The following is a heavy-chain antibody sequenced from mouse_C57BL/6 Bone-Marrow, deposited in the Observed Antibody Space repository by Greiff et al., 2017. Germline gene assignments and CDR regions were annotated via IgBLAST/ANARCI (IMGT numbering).Heavy chain of an antibody. D-gene: IGHD2-13*01. Sequence: VQLQQSGAELARPGASVKLSCKASGYTFTSYGISWVKQRTGQGLEWIGEIYPRSGNTYYNEKFKGKATLTADKSSSTTYMELRSLTSEDAAVYVCARWYGVYSYYFDYWGQGTTLTVSS. CDR2: IYPRSGNT. J-gene: IGHJ2*01. CDR1: GYTFTSYG. CDR3: ARWYGVYSYYFDY. V-gene: IGHV1-81*01.